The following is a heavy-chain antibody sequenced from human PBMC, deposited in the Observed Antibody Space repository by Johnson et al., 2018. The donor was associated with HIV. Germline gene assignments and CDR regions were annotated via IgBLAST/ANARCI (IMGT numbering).Heavy chain of an antibody. Sequence: VQLVESGGGLVQPGGSLRLSCAASGFTFSSYWMSWVRQAPGKGLEWVANIKQDGSEKYYVDSVKGRFTISRDNAKNSLYLQMSSLRAEETAVYSCARGREYYDSFWLDQDALDIWGKGTMVTVSS. CDR3: ARGREYYDSFWLDQDALDI. J-gene: IGHJ3*02. CDR1: GFTFSSYW. D-gene: IGHD3-22*01. V-gene: IGHV3-7*02. CDR2: IKQDGSEK.